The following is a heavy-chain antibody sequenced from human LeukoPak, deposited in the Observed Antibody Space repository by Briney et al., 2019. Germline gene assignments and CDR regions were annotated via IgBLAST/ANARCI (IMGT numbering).Heavy chain of an antibody. J-gene: IGHJ4*02. V-gene: IGHV4-34*01. D-gene: IGHD3-9*01. CDR1: GGSFSGYY. CDR3: VLRYFDWLLKPDY. CDR2: INHSGST. Sequence: SETLSLTCAVYGGSFSGYYWSWIRQPPGKGLEWIGEINHSGSTNYNPSLKSRVTISVDTSKNQFSLKLSSVTAADTAVYYCVLRYFDWLLKPDYWGQGTLVTVSS.